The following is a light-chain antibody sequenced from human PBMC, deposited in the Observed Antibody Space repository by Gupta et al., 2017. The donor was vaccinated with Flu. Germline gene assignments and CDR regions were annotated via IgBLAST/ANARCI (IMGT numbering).Light chain of an antibody. CDR1: SSNIGAGYD. Sequence: QSVLTQPPSVSGAPGHRVTISCTGSSSNIGAGYDVHWYQQLPGTAPKLLIYGNSNRPSGVPDRFSGSKSGTSASLAITGLQAEDEADYYCQSYDSSLSEVFGGGTKLTVL. CDR3: QSYDSSLSEV. CDR2: GNS. V-gene: IGLV1-40*01. J-gene: IGLJ3*02.